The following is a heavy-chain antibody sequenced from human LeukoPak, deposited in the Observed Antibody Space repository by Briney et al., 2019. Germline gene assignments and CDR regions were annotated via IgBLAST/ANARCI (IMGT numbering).Heavy chain of an antibody. CDR3: ARTSGLF. J-gene: IGHJ4*02. CDR1: GFSFSNYE. CDR2: ISSSGSTT. V-gene: IGHV3-48*03. Sequence: GGSLRLSCAGSGFSFSNYEMNWVRQAPGKGLEWVSYISSSGSTTYYADSVKGRFTISRDNAKNSLFLQMNSLRAEDTAVYYCARTSGLFWGQGTLVAVSS. D-gene: IGHD3-10*01.